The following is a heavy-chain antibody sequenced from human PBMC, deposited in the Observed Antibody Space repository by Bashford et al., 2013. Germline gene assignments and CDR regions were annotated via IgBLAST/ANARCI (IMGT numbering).Heavy chain of an antibody. Sequence: ASVKVSCKASGYTFSDYFLHWVRQAPGQGLEWMGWISPKSGGTNYTQTFKERVTMTTDTSITTAYMELSRLTSDDTAVYFCARGPTNYYNLRRRLTNWFDPWGQGTLVTVSS. CDR3: ARGPTNYYNLRRRLTNWFDP. CDR1: GYTFSDYF. CDR2: ISPKSGGT. D-gene: IGHD3-10*01. V-gene: IGHV1-2*02. J-gene: IGHJ5*02.